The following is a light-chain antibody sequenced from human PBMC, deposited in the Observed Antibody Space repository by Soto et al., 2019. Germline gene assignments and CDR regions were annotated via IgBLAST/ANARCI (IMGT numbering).Light chain of an antibody. CDR3: SSYTSSSTRV. J-gene: IGLJ1*01. V-gene: IGLV2-14*03. CDR1: SSDVGAYDY. Sequence: QSALTQPASVSGSPGQSITISCTGTSSDVGAYDYVSWYQQHPDKAPKLMIYAVSNRPSGVSNRFSGSKSVNTATLTISWLQADDEADYYCSSYTSSSTRVFGTGTKLTVL. CDR2: AVS.